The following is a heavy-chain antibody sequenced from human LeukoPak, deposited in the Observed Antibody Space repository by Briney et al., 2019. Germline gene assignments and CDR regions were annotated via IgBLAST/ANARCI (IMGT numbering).Heavy chain of an antibody. CDR2: NKYDGSES. Sequence: GGSLRLSCAASGFTLSGHWMHWFRQPPGKGLAWVSRNKYDGSESYYADSVKGRFIISRDNAKNTLYLQMNSLRVEDTAVYYCAKSDWFDPWGQGTLVTVSS. CDR1: GFTLSGHW. V-gene: IGHV3-74*01. J-gene: IGHJ5*02. CDR3: AKSDWFDP.